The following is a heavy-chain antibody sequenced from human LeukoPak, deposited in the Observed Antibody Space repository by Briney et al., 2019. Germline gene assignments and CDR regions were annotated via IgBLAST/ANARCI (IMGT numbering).Heavy chain of an antibody. J-gene: IGHJ6*02. CDR3: ARGKSRDGYNSRYYYGMDV. Sequence: SVTVSCQASGGTFSWYAISGVRQAPGKGVEWMGRIIPSFGIANYAQKFQGRVTITADKSTSTAYMELSSLRSEDTAVYYCARGKSRDGYNSRYYYGMDVWGQGTTVTVSS. CDR2: IIPSFGIA. V-gene: IGHV1-69*10. D-gene: IGHD5-24*01. CDR1: GGTFSWYA.